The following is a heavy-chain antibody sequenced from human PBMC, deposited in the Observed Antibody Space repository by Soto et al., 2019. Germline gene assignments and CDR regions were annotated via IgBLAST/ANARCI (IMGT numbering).Heavy chain of an antibody. V-gene: IGHV3-21*01. CDR1: GFTFSSYS. CDR3: LSIAARRGFDY. Sequence: EVQLVESGGGLVKPGGSLRLSCAASGFTFSSYSMNWVRQAPGKGLEWVSSISSSSSYIYYADSVKGRFTISRDNAKNSLYQQMNSLRAEDTAVYYCLSIAARRGFDYWGQGTLVTVSS. J-gene: IGHJ4*02. CDR2: ISSSSSYI. D-gene: IGHD6-6*01.